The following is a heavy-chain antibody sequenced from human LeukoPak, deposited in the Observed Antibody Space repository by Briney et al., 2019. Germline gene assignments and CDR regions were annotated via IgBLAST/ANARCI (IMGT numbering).Heavy chain of an antibody. V-gene: IGHV3-21*01. D-gene: IGHD5-12*01. CDR3: ASEGIYTPWFDY. CDR1: GFTFSSYS. CDR2: ISSSSSYI. Sequence: GGSLRLSCAASGFTFSSYSMNWVRQAPGKGLEWVSSISSSSSYIYYADSVKGRFTISRDNAKNSLYLQMNSLRAEDTAVYYCASEGIYTPWFDYWGRGTLVTVSS. J-gene: IGHJ4*02.